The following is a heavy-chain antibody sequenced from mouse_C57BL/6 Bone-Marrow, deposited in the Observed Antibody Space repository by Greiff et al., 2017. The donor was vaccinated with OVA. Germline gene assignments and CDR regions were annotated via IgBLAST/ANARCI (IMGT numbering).Heavy chain of an antibody. CDR1: GYSFTGYY. Sequence: EVQLQQSGPELVKPGASVKISCKASGYSFTGYYMNWVKQSPEKSLEWIGEINPSTGGTTYNQKFKAKATLTVDKSSSTAYMQLKSLTSEDSAVYYGARGGYDGYLWYFDVWGTGTTVTVSS. CDR3: ARGGYDGYLWYFDV. J-gene: IGHJ1*03. CDR2: INPSTGGT. D-gene: IGHD2-3*01. V-gene: IGHV1-42*01.